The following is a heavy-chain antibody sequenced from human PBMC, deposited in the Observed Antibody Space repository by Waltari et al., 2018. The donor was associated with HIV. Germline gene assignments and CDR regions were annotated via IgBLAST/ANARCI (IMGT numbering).Heavy chain of an antibody. Sequence: EVQLLESGGGLVQPGGSLRLSCTVSGFSFSTYTMKWVRQAPGKGLEWVSTISGSDKKTLYADSVRGRFTLFRDNSKNTLNLQMNSLAVEDTAIYYCVRGGWGTIVDYWGQGSLVTVSS. CDR1: GFSFSTYT. J-gene: IGHJ4*02. V-gene: IGHV3-23*01. CDR3: VRGGWGTIVDY. D-gene: IGHD3-16*01. CDR2: ISGSDKKT.